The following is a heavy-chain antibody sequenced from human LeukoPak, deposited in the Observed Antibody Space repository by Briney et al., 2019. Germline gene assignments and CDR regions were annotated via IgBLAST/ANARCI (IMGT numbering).Heavy chain of an antibody. CDR1: GGTFSSYT. CDR2: IIPILGIA. D-gene: IGHD3-16*02. Sequence: ASVKVSCKASGGTFSSYTISWVRQAPGQGLEWMGRIIPILGIANYAQKFQGRVTITADKSTSTAYMELSSLRAEDTAVYYCARETREEKDYVWGSYRYTKNPVDYWGQGTPVTVSS. CDR3: ARETREEKDYVWGSYRYTKNPVDY. V-gene: IGHV1-69*04. J-gene: IGHJ4*02.